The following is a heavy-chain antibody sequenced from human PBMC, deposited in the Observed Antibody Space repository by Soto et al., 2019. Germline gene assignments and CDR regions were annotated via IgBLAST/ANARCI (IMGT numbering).Heavy chain of an antibody. CDR2: LYSSGNT. D-gene: IGHD4-4*01. Sequence: LSLTCTVSGASITAYAWSWIRQPAGKGLEWIGRLYSSGNTDYNPSFKSRLTMSADTSKSQFSLKLSSVTAADTAVYYCARGPYSSCLYVVDYLGQGKLVTVSS. J-gene: IGHJ4*02. V-gene: IGHV4-4*07. CDR3: ARGPYSSCLYVVDY. CDR1: GASITAYA.